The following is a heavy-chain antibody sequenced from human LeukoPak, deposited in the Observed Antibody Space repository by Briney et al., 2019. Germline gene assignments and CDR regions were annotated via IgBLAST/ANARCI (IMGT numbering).Heavy chain of an antibody. D-gene: IGHD6-19*01. J-gene: IGHJ3*02. CDR3: ARDRVSSGWVDAFDI. CDR2: IIPIFGTA. CDR1: GGTFSSYA. Sequence: SVKVYCKASGGTFSSYAISWVRQAPGQGLEWMGGIIPIFGTANYAQKFQGRVTITTDESTSTAYMELSSLRSEDTAVYYCARDRVSSGWVDAFDIWGQGTMVTVSS. V-gene: IGHV1-69*05.